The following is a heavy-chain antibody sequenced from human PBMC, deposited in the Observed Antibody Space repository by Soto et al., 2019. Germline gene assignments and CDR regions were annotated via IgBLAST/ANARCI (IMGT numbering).Heavy chain of an antibody. CDR1: GFTFSSYA. D-gene: IGHD2-15*01. J-gene: IGHJ4*02. CDR2: ISHDGSNK. Sequence: QVQLVESGGGVVQPGRSLRLSCAASGFTFSSYAMHWVRQAPGKGLEWVAVISHDGSNKYYADSVKGRFTISRDNSKNTLYLQMNSLRAEDTAVYYCARDLAAEDCSGGSCYAPDWGQGTLVTVSS. V-gene: IGHV3-30-3*01. CDR3: ARDLAAEDCSGGSCYAPD.